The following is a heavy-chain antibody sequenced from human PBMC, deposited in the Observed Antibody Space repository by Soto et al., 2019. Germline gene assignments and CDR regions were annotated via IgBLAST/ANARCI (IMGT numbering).Heavy chain of an antibody. D-gene: IGHD3-3*01. CDR3: AADHNYDFWSGYPRRYYYGIDV. V-gene: IGHV1-58*01. Sequence: QMQLVQSGPEVKKPGTSVKVSCKASGFTFTSSAVQWVRQARGQRLEWIGWIVVGSGNTNYAQKFQERVTITRDMSTSTAYMELSSLRSEDTAVYYCAADHNYDFWSGYPRRYYYGIDVWGQGTTVTVSS. CDR2: IVVGSGNT. CDR1: GFTFTSSA. J-gene: IGHJ6*02.